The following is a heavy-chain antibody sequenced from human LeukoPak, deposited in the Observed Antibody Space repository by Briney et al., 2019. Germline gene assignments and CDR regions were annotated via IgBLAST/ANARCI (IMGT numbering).Heavy chain of an antibody. CDR3: ARYGREYQLLYDYYYYGMDV. V-gene: IGHV4-30-4*02. J-gene: IGHJ6*02. D-gene: IGHD2-2*02. CDR2: IYYSGST. Sequence: SETLSLTCTVSGGSISSGDYYWSWIRQPPGKGLGWIGYIYYSGSTYYNPSLKSRVTISVDTSKNQFSLKLSSVTAADTAVYYCARYGREYQLLYDYYYYGMDVWGQGTTVTVSS. CDR1: GGSISSGDYY.